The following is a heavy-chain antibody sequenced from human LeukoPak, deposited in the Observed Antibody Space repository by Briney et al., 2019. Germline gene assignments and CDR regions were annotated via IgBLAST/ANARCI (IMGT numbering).Heavy chain of an antibody. CDR3: AVTVDTAMVTDY. D-gene: IGHD5-18*01. Sequence: SETLSLTCTVSGYSISSGYYWGWIRQPPGKGLEWIGEINHSGSTNYNPSLKSRVTISVDTSKNQFSLKLSSVTAADTAVYYCAVTVDTAMVTDYWGQGTLVTVSS. J-gene: IGHJ4*02. V-gene: IGHV4-38-2*02. CDR1: GYSISSGYY. CDR2: INHSGST.